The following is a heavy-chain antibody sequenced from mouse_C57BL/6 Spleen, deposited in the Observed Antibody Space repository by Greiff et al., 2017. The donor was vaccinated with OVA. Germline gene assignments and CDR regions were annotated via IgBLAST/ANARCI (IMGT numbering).Heavy chain of an antibody. CDR2: ISYDGSN. Sequence: EVQLQQSGPGLVKPSQSLSLTCSVTGYSITSGYYWNWIRQFPGNNLEWMGYISYDGSNNYNPSLKNRISITRDTSKNQFFLKLNSVTTEDTATYYCARGLTLYYFDYWGQGTTLTVSS. CDR1: GYSITSGYY. CDR3: ARGLTLYYFDY. J-gene: IGHJ2*01. V-gene: IGHV3-6*01. D-gene: IGHD4-1*01.